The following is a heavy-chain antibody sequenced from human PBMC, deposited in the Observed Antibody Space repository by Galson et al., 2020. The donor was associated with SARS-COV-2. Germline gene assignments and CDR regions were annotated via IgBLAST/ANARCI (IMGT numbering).Heavy chain of an antibody. Sequence: GGSLRLSCAASGFTFSSYSMNWVRQAPGKGLEWVSSISSNSSYIYNENPVKGRFTISRDNAKNSLYLQMNSLRAEDRAVYYCARASYPYGSGCYLVGYYYYYMGVWGKGTRVTSSS. CDR1: GFTFSSYS. J-gene: IGHJ6*03. CDR3: ARASYPYGSGCYLVGYYYYYMGV. CDR2: ISSNSSYI. D-gene: IGHD3-10*01. V-gene: IGHV3-21*01.